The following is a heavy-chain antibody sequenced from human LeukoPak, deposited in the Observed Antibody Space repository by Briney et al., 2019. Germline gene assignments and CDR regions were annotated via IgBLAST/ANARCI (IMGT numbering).Heavy chain of an antibody. J-gene: IGHJ5*02. CDR2: IYYSGST. CDR1: GGSISSHY. Sequence: SETLSLTCTVSGGSISSHYWSWIRQPPGKGLEWIGYIYYSGSTNYNPSLKSRVTISVDTYKNKFSLKLSSVTAADTAVYYCAKGYCSSTSCYEGWFDPWGQGTLVTVSS. CDR3: AKGYCSSTSCYEGWFDP. V-gene: IGHV4-59*08. D-gene: IGHD2-2*01.